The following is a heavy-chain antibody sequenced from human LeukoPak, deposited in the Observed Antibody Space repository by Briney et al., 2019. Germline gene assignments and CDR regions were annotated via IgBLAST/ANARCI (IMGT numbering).Heavy chain of an antibody. CDR1: GVSISSSNSY. D-gene: IGHD3-10*01. Sequence: SETLSLTCTVSGVSISSSNSYWGWIRQPPGKGLEWIGSIYYSGSTYYNPSLKSRVTISVDTSKNQFSLKLSSVTAADTAVYYCARNKYYYGSRNYGVPNWFDPWGQGTLVTVSS. CDR3: ARNKYYYGSRNYGVPNWFDP. J-gene: IGHJ5*02. CDR2: IYYSGST. V-gene: IGHV4-39*01.